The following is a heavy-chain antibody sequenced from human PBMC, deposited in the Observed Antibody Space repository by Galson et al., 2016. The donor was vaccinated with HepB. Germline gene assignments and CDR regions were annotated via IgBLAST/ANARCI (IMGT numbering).Heavy chain of an antibody. J-gene: IGHJ4*02. Sequence: QSGAEVKKPGESLKISCKGSGYSFTTYWIAWVRQMPGKGLEWIGTIYPGGSDTRYSPSFQGQVIISADKSITTAYLQLSSLKASDTAMYYCARHGRGPYSNSWDDFWGQGSLVSVSS. CDR3: ARHGRGPYSNSWDDF. V-gene: IGHV5-51*01. D-gene: IGHD2/OR15-2a*01. CDR2: IYPGGSDT. CDR1: GYSFTTYW.